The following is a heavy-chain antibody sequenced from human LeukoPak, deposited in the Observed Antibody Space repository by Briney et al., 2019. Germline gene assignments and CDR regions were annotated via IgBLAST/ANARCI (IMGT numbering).Heavy chain of an antibody. Sequence: SETLSLTCTVSGGSISSYYWSWIRQPPGKGLEWIGYIYYSGSTNYNPSLKSRVTISVDTSKNQFSLKLSSVTAADTAVYYCARVDWDSSGLDYWGQGTLVTVSS. D-gene: IGHD3-22*01. CDR3: ARVDWDSSGLDY. CDR1: GGSISSYY. V-gene: IGHV4-59*01. CDR2: IYYSGST. J-gene: IGHJ4*02.